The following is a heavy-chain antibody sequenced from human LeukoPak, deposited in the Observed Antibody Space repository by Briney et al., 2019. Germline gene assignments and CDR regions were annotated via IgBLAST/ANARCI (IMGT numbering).Heavy chain of an antibody. D-gene: IGHD3-10*01. CDR1: GGSISSYY. V-gene: IGHV4-59*06. CDR3: LLYYYGSGSRKVIDY. J-gene: IGHJ4*02. Sequence: PSETLSLTCTVSGGSISSYYWSWIRQPPGKGLEWIGYIYYSGSTYYNPSLKSRVTISVDTSKNQFSLKLSSVTAADTAVYYCLLYYYGSGSRKVIDYWGQGTLVTVSS. CDR2: IYYSGST.